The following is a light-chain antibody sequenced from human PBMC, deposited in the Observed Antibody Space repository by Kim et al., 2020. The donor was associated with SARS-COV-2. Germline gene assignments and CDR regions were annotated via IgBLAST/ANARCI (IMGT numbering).Light chain of an antibody. CDR3: SSYIRGSTNYV. CDR1: GSAVGGYNN. Sequence: AISTPCPGTGSAVGGYNNVSWYQQHPGKAPKLVIYEVGNRPSGVSIRFSGSKSGNTASLTISGLQAEDEADYYCSSYIRGSTNYVFGTGTKVTVL. V-gene: IGLV2-14*01. CDR2: EVG. J-gene: IGLJ1*01.